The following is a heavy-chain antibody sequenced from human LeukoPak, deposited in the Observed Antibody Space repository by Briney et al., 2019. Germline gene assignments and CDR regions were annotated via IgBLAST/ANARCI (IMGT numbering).Heavy chain of an antibody. CDR1: GYSSSSGYY. CDR2: IYHSGST. V-gene: IGHV4-38-2*02. Sequence: SETLSLTCTVSGYSSSSGYYWGWIRQPPGKGLEWIGSIYHSGSTYYNPSLKSRVTISGDTSKNQFSLKLSSVTAADTAVYYCVRSHDSGGYYHDYWGQGILVTVSS. J-gene: IGHJ4*02. D-gene: IGHD3-22*01. CDR3: VRSHDSGGYYHDY.